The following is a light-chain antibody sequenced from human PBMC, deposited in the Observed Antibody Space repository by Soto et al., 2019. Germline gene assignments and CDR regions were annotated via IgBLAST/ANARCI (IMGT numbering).Light chain of an antibody. CDR2: WAS. CDR3: QQYYSAPTWT. V-gene: IGKV4-1*01. J-gene: IGKJ1*01. Sequence: DIVMTQSPDSLAVSLGERATINCKSSQRIFYSANNKNYLAWFQQKPGQPPKLLIYWASTRESGVPDRFSGSGSGTDFTLTISGLQAEDEAVYYCQQYYSAPTWTFGQGTKVEIK. CDR1: QRIFYSANNKNY.